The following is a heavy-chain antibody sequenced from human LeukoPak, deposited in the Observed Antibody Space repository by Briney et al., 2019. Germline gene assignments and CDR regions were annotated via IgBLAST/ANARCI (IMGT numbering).Heavy chain of an antibody. D-gene: IGHD2-15*01. J-gene: IGHJ6*02. Sequence: PGGSLRLSCAASGFTFSSHWMSWVRQAPGKGLEWVANIKQDGSDKYYVDSVKGRVTISRDNARNSLYLQMNSLRGEDTAVYYCARGLCSGGSCYYYYYGMDVWGQGTTVTVSS. V-gene: IGHV3-7*01. CDR3: ARGLCSGGSCYYYYYGMDV. CDR2: IKQDGSDK. CDR1: GFTFSSHW.